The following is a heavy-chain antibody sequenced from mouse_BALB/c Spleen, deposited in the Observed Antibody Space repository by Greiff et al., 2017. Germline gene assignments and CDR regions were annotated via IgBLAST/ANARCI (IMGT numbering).Heavy chain of an antibody. V-gene: IGHV14-4*02. CDR1: GFNIKDYY. Sequence: EVQLQESGAELVRSGASVKLSCTASGFNIKDYYMHWVKQRPEQGLEWIGWIDPENGDTEYAPKFQGKATMTADTSSNTAYLQLSSLTSEDTAVYYCNACDYGPFAYWGQGTLVTVSA. J-gene: IGHJ3*01. CDR3: NACDYGPFAY. CDR2: IDPENGDT. D-gene: IGHD2-4*01.